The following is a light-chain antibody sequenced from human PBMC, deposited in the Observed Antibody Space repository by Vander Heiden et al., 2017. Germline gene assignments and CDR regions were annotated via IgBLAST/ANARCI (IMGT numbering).Light chain of an antibody. J-gene: IGLJ1*01. CDR3: QSYDSSLSSYV. V-gene: IGLV1-40*01. CDR1: SSNIGAGYD. Sequence: QPVLAQPPPVSGAPGQRVTISCTGSSSNIGAGYDVNWYKQFPGTAPKLLIYANTNRPSGVPDRVSGSKSGTSASLAITGLQAEDEADYYCQSYDSSLSSYVFGTGTKVTVL. CDR2: ANT.